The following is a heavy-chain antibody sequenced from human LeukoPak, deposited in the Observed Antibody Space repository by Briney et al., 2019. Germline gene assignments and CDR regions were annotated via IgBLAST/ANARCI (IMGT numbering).Heavy chain of an antibody. Sequence: SETLSFTCAVYGGSFSGYNWSWIRHPPGKGQERIWEINHSGSTNYNPSLKSRVTISVDTFKNQFSLQLSSVPAADTAVYYCARWAYSQYSGSGSFDYWGQGTLVTVSS. J-gene: IGHJ4*02. CDR2: INHSGST. V-gene: IGHV4-34*01. CDR1: GGSFSGYN. CDR3: ARWAYSQYSGSGSFDY. D-gene: IGHD3-10*01.